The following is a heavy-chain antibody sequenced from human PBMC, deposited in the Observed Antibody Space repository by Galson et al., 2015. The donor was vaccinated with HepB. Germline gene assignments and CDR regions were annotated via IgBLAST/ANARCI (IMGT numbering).Heavy chain of an antibody. CDR3: ARAARYDFWSGYGMDV. D-gene: IGHD3-3*01. CDR2: INSDGSST. V-gene: IGHV3-74*01. CDR1: GFTFSSYW. J-gene: IGHJ6*02. Sequence: SLRLSCAASGFTFSSYWMHWVRQAPGKGLVWVSRINSDGSSTSYADSVKGRFTISRDNAKNTLYLQMNSLRAEDTAVYYCARAARYDFWSGYGMDVWGQGTTVTVSS.